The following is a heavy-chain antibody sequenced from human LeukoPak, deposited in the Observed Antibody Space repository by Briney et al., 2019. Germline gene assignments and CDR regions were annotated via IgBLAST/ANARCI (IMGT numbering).Heavy chain of an antibody. J-gene: IGHJ6*03. D-gene: IGHD2-8*01. CDR1: GFSFSNYA. V-gene: IGHV3-23*01. Sequence: GGSLILSCEASGFSFSNYAMSWVRQAPGKGLEWVSTISGIGDIIHYADSVKGRFTVSRDNSKNTLYVQMNSLRAEDTAVYYCAKNGAIGSYHYMDVWGKGTTVTVSS. CDR3: AKNGAIGSYHYMDV. CDR2: ISGIGDII.